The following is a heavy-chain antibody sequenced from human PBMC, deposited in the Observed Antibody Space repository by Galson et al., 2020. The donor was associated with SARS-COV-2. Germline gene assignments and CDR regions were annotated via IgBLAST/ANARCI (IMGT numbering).Heavy chain of an antibody. Sequence: RGSLRLSCAASGFTFSSYAMSWVRQAPGKGLEWVSAISGSGGSTYYADSVKGRFTISRDNSKNTLYLQMNSLRAEDTAVYYCAKGRYRAALYGMDVWGQGTTVTVSS. V-gene: IGHV3-23*01. CDR3: AKGRYRAALYGMDV. J-gene: IGHJ6*02. CDR2: ISGSGGST. CDR1: GFTFSSYA. D-gene: IGHD3-16*02.